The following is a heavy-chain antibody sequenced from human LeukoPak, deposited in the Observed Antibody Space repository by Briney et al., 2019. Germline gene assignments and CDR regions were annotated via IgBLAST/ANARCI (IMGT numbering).Heavy chain of an antibody. V-gene: IGHV1-18*01. CDR1: GYTFTSYG. CDR3: ARDLEQQLVLGYYYYYGMDV. CDR2: ISAYNGNT. J-gene: IGHJ6*02. D-gene: IGHD6-13*01. Sequence: EASVKVSCKASGYTFTSYGISWVRRAPGQGLERMGWISAYNGNTNYAQKLQGRVTMTTDTSTSTAYMELRSLRSDDTAVYYRARDLEQQLVLGYYYYYGMDVWGQGTTVTVSS.